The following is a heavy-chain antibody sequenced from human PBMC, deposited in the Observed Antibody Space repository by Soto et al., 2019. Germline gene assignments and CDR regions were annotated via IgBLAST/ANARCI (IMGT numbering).Heavy chain of an antibody. CDR3: ARDRTAAGPSNWFDP. CDR2: IYPGGST. D-gene: IGHD6-13*01. CDR1: GGSISYYY. J-gene: IGHJ5*02. Sequence: SETLSLTCTVSGGSISYYYWSWIRQSAGKGLEWIGRIYPGGSTNYNPSLKGRVTMSVDTSNNQFSLNLGSVTAADTAVYYCARDRTAAGPSNWFDPWGQGTMVTVYS. V-gene: IGHV4-4*07.